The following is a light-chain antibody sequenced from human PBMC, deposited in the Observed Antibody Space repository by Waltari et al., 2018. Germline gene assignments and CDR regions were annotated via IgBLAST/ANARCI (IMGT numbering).Light chain of an antibody. CDR1: QDISNY. CDR3: QQYYSYPLT. CDR2: TAS. Sequence: DIQITQPPLSLSASVGDRVTLTCRASQDISNYLGWFQQKPGTAPKSLIYTASTLHSGVPSKFSGSGFGTEFTLTISNLQPEDSAMYFCQQYYSYPLTFGGGTQVEIK. V-gene: IGKV1-16*02. J-gene: IGKJ4*01.